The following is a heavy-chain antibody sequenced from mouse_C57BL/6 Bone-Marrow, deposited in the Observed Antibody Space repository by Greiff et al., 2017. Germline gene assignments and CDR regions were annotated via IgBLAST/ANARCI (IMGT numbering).Heavy chain of an antibody. J-gene: IGHJ1*03. CDR3: TDYIVPYQYFDV. Sequence: EVMLVESGGGLVQPGGSMKLSCVASGFTFSNYWMNWVRQSPEKGLEWVAQIRLKSDNYATHYAESVKGRFTISRDDSKSSVYLQMNNLRAEDTGIYYCTDYIVPYQYFDVWGTGTTVTVSS. CDR2: IRLKSDNYAT. V-gene: IGHV6-3*01. D-gene: IGHD1-3*01. CDR1: GFTFSNYW.